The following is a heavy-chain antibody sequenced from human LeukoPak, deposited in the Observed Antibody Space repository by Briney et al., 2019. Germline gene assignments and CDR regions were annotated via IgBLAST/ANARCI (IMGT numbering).Heavy chain of an antibody. CDR3: AKTTTGYSSGRYPGWPVDC. V-gene: IGHV3-23*01. CDR2: ISGSGGGT. Sequence: GGSLRLSCGASGFAFNSYAVSWVRQAPGKGLEWVSAISGSGGGTYYADSVKGRFTISRDNSKNTVYLQMNSLSTEDTAVYYCAKTTTGYSSGRYPGWPVDCWGQGTLVTVSS. J-gene: IGHJ4*02. D-gene: IGHD6-19*01. CDR1: GFAFNSYA.